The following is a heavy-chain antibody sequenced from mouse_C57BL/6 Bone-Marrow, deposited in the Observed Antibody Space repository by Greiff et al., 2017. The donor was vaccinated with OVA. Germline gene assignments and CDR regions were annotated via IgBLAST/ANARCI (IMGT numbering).Heavy chain of an antibody. CDR2: ISSGGSYT. Sequence: EVQLVESGGDLVKPGGSLKLSCAASGFTFSSYGMSWVRQTPDKRLEWVATISSGGSYTYYPDSVKGRFTISRDNAKNTLYLQMSSLKSEDTAMYYCARRGWRDYWGQGTTLTVSS. V-gene: IGHV5-6*01. CDR3: ARRGWRDY. CDR1: GFTFSSYG. J-gene: IGHJ2*01.